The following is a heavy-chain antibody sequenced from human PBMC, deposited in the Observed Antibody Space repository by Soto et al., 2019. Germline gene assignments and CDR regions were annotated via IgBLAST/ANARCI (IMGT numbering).Heavy chain of an antibody. CDR1: GFSLSNYW. Sequence: EVQLVESGGGVVQPGGSLRLSCAASGFSLSNYWMHWVRQVPGEGLVWVSRIDRDGYSSTYAEPMKGRFTISRDNAKNTLYLQINSLRAKDTAVYYCARQPIGTVTPDYWGQGTLVTVSS. J-gene: IGHJ4*02. CDR3: ARQPIGTVTPDY. D-gene: IGHD4-17*01. CDR2: IDRDGYSS. V-gene: IGHV3-74*01.